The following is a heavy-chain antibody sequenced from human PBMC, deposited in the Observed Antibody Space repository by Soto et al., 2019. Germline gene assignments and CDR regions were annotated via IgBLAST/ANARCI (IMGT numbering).Heavy chain of an antibody. V-gene: IGHV4-34*01. CDR1: GGSFSGYY. CDR2: INHSGST. Sequence: SETLSLTCAVYGGSFSGYYWSWIRQPPWKGLEWIGEINHSGSTNYNPSLKSRVTISVDTSKNQFSLKLSSVTAADTAVYYCARSVSTDIVLVPAAIASPDYWGQGTLVIVSS. D-gene: IGHD2-2*02. CDR3: ARSVSTDIVLVPAAIASPDY. J-gene: IGHJ4*02.